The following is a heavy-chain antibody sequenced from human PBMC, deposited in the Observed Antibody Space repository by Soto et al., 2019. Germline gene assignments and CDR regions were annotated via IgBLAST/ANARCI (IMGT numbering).Heavy chain of an antibody. D-gene: IGHD2-2*01. CDR3: ARGSKGSFASDY. J-gene: IGHJ4*02. Sequence: QVQLAQSGREVKKPGASVKVSCKASGYTFNNYDVTWTRQAPGQGLEWMGWISTSNGHTNYAQNLQGRVTMTTDTSTSTAYMELRSLRSDDTAVYYCARGSKGSFASDYWGQGTLVTVSS. V-gene: IGHV1-18*01. CDR1: GYTFNNYD. CDR2: ISTSNGHT.